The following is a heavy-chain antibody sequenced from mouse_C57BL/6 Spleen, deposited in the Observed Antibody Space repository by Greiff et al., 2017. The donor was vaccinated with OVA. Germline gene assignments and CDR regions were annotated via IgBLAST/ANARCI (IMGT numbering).Heavy chain of an antibody. CDR3: ARWVLRPADWYLDV. D-gene: IGHD1-2*01. Sequence: QVQLQQSGPELVKPGASVKISCKASGYAFSSSWMNWVKQRPGKGLEWIGRIYPGDGDTNYNGKFKGKATLTADKSSSTAYMQLSSLTSEDSAVYCGARWVLRPADWYLDVWGTGTTVTVSS. CDR2: IYPGDGDT. CDR1: GYAFSSSW. V-gene: IGHV1-82*01. J-gene: IGHJ1*03.